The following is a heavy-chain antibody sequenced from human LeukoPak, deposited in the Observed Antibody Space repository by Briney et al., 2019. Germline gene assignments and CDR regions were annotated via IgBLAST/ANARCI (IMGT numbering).Heavy chain of an antibody. J-gene: IGHJ4*02. CDR1: GFTFSTYG. CDR2: IRYDGSNK. D-gene: IGHD1/OR15-1a*01. Sequence: GGSLRLSCAASGFTFSTYGMHWVRQAPGKGLEWVAFIRYDGSNKYYADTVKGRFTISRDNSKNTLYLQMNSLRAEPKSMYHCAKYKDAWNSTSMSDFYYWRQGTLVTVSS. CDR3: AKYKDAWNSTSMSDFYY. V-gene: IGHV3-30*02.